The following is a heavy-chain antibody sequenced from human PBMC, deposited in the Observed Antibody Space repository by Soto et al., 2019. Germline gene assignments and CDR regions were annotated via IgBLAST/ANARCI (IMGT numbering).Heavy chain of an antibody. CDR2: IFSNDEK. Sequence: QVTLKESGPVLVKPTETLTLTCTVSGFSLSNARMGVTWIRQPPGKALEWLAHIFSNDEKSYSTSLKGRLTISKDPSKSQVVLTMTNMDPVDTATYYWARHGRGVGARPLDYWGQGTLVTVSS. CDR3: ARHGRGVGARPLDY. D-gene: IGHD1-26*01. V-gene: IGHV2-26*01. CDR1: GFSLSNARMG. J-gene: IGHJ4*02.